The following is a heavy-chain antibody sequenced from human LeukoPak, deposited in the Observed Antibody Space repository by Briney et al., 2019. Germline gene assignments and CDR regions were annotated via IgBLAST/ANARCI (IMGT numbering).Heavy chain of an antibody. Sequence: GGSLRLSCAASGFPLSNHWMTWVRQAPGKGLEWVGTITQGGTDKFYVDSVKGRFTISGDNAKNSLYLQMNSLRAEDTAVYYCARDPFELWGQGTLVTVSS. V-gene: IGHV3-7*01. CDR1: GFPLSNHW. J-gene: IGHJ4*02. CDR3: ARDPFEL. D-gene: IGHD1-26*01. CDR2: ITQGGTDK.